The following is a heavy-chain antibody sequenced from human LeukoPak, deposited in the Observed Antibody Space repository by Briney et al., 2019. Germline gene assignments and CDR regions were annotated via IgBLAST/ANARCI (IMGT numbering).Heavy chain of an antibody. CDR2: IRYDGSNK. CDR1: GFTFSCYG. J-gene: IGHJ4*02. Sequence: PGGSLRLSCAASGFTFSCYGMHWVRQAPGKGLEWVAFIRYDGSNKYYADSVKGRFTISRDNSKNTLYLQMNSLRAEDTAVYYCAKDPNPVAGPIDYWGQGTLVTVSS. D-gene: IGHD6-19*01. V-gene: IGHV3-30*02. CDR3: AKDPNPVAGPIDY.